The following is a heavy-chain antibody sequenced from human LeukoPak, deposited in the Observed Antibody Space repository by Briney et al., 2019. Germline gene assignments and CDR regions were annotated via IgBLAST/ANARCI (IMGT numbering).Heavy chain of an antibody. CDR1: GGSFSGYY. J-gene: IGHJ4*02. CDR3: ARGKWNYY. D-gene: IGHD1-1*01. CDR2: INHSGST. V-gene: IGHV4-34*01. Sequence: SETLSLTCAVYGGSFSGYYWSWIRQPPGKGLEWIGEINHSGSTNYNPSLKSRVTISVDTSKNQFSLKLSSVTAADTAVYYCARGKWNYYWGQGTLVTVSS.